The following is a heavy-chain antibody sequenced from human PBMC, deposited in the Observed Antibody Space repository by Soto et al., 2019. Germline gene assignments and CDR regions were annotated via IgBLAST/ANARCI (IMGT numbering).Heavy chain of an antibody. CDR2: INPSGGST. D-gene: IGHD6-13*01. CDR3: ARAVYSSSRYYYYYYGMDV. V-gene: IGHV1-46*01. Sequence: GASVKVSCKASGYTFTSYYMHWVRQAPGQGLEWMGIINPSGGSTSYAQKFQGRVTMTRDTSTSTVYMELSSLRSEDTAVYYCARAVYSSSRYYYYYYGMDVWGQGTTVTVSS. CDR1: GYTFTSYY. J-gene: IGHJ6*02.